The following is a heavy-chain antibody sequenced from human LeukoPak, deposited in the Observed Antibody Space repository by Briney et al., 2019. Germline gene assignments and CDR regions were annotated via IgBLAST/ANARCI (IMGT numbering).Heavy chain of an antibody. CDR2: IWYDGSNK. Sequence: GRSLRLSCAASGFTFSSYGMHWVRQAPGKGLEWVAVIWYDGSNKYYADSVKGRFTISRDNSKNTLYPQMNSLRAEDTAVYYCARGGIAAAGWTNWFDPWGQGTLVTVSS. V-gene: IGHV3-33*01. CDR1: GFTFSSYG. J-gene: IGHJ5*02. CDR3: ARGGIAAAGWTNWFDP. D-gene: IGHD6-13*01.